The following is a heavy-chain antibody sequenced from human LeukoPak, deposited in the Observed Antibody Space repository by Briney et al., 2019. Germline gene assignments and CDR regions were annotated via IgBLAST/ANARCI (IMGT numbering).Heavy chain of an antibody. CDR2: IWYDGSNK. J-gene: IGHJ5*02. Sequence: GGSLRLSCAASGFTFSSCGMHWVRQAPGKGLEWVAVIWYDGSNKYYADSVKGRFTISRDNAKNSLYLQMNSLRAEDTALYYCAKGEYGDYNLNWFDPWGQGTLVTVSS. CDR3: AKGEYGDYNLNWFDP. D-gene: IGHD4-17*01. CDR1: GFTFSSCG. V-gene: IGHV3-33*03.